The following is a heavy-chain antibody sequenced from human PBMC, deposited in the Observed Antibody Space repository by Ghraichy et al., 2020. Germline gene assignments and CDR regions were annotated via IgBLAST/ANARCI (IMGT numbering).Heavy chain of an antibody. Sequence: ASVKVSCKASGYTFTGYYMHWVRQAPGQGLERMGRINPNSGGTNYAQKFQGRVTMTRDTSISTAYMELSRLRSDDTAVYYCARDSLPTYGSGSYYNWFDPWGQGTLVTVSS. CDR2: INPNSGGT. V-gene: IGHV1-2*06. CDR3: ARDSLPTYGSGSYYNWFDP. J-gene: IGHJ5*02. D-gene: IGHD3-10*01. CDR1: GYTFTGYY.